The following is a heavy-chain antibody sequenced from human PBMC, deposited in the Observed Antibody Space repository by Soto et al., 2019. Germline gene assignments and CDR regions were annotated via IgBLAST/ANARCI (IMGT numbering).Heavy chain of an antibody. D-gene: IGHD3-10*01. V-gene: IGHV1-46*03. J-gene: IGHJ4*02. CDR1: GYIFTSYY. CDR3: SRVDPGETSPFDH. Sequence: ASVKVSCKASGYIFTSYYLHWVRQAPGQGLEWMGWINPFDGSRMFAQSFQGRVTMTRDTSTSTVYMELSSLRSEDTAVYYCSRVDPGETSPFDHWGQGTLVTVSS. CDR2: INPFDGSR.